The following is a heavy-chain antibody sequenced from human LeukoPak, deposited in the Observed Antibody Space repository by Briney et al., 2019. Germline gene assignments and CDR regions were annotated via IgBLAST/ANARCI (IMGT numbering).Heavy chain of an antibody. CDR1: GGTFSSYT. V-gene: IGHV1-69*02. Sequence: ASVTVSCKASGGTFSSYTISWVRQAPGQGREWMGRIIPFLGIANYAQKFQGRVTSTADKYTSTAYMELSSLRSEDTALYYCARALYHYDSSGYSEFYFDYWGQGTLVTVSS. CDR2: IIPFLGIA. CDR3: ARALYHYDSSGYSEFYFDY. J-gene: IGHJ4*02. D-gene: IGHD3-22*01.